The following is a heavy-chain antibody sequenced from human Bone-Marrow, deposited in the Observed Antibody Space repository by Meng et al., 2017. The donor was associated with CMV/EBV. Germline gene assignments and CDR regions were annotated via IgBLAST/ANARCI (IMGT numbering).Heavy chain of an antibody. CDR1: GYDFSIYW. CDR3: ARHLLQTMTRPYAY. D-gene: IGHD3-22*01. Sequence: GGSLRLSCETSGYDFSIYWIAWVRQRPGQGLEWMGIIYPGDSDANYNPSFQGRVTFSIDRSIKTAYLQWTDLKASDTAIYYCARHLLQTMTRPYAYWGRGTSATFPS. CDR2: IYPGDSDA. V-gene: IGHV5-51*01. J-gene: IGHJ1*01.